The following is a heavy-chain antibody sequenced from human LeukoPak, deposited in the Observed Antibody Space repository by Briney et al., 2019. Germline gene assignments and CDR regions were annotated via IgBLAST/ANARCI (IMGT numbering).Heavy chain of an antibody. J-gene: IGHJ4*02. CDR3: ARIGYSSSSFDY. V-gene: IGHV3-30-3*01. CDR1: GFTFSSYA. D-gene: IGHD6-6*01. CDR2: ISYDGSNK. Sequence: PGGSLRLSCAASGFTFSSYAMHWVRQAPGKGLEWVAVISYDGSNKYYADSVKGRFTISRDNAKNSVYLHMDSPRVEDTAVYICARIGYSSSSFDYWGQGTLVTVSS.